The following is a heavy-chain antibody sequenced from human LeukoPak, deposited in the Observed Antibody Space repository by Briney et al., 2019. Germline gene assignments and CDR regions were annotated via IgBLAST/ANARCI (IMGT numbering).Heavy chain of an antibody. CDR2: IYYSGST. CDR3: ARDLSGYDSSVYFDY. D-gene: IGHD5-12*01. J-gene: IGHJ4*02. V-gene: IGHV4-59*12. Sequence: KTSETLSLTCTVSGGSISSYYWSWIRQPPGKGLEWIGYIYYSGSTNYNPSLKSRVTISVDTSKNQFSLQLNSVTPEDTAVYYCARDLSGYDSSVYFDYWGQGTLVTVSS. CDR1: GGSISSYY.